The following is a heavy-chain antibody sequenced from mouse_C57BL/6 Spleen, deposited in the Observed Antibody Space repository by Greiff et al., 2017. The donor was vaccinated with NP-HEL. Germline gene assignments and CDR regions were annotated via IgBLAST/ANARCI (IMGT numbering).Heavy chain of an antibody. V-gene: IGHV1-50*01. CDR3: ARSHYGSSWYFDV. D-gene: IGHD1-1*01. Sequence: VQLQQPGAELVKPGASVKLSCKASGYTFTSYWMQWVKQRPGQGLEWIGEIDPSDSYTNYNQKFKGKATLTVDTSSSTAYMQLSSLTSEDSAVYYCARSHYGSSWYFDVWGTGTTVTVSS. J-gene: IGHJ1*03. CDR2: IDPSDSYT. CDR1: GYTFTSYW.